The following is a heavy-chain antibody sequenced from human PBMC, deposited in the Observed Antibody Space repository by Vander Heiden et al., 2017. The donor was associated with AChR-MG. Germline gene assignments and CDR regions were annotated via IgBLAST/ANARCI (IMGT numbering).Heavy chain of an antibody. CDR2: IWYDGSNK. Sequence: QVQLVESGGGVVQPGRSLRLSCAASGFTFSSYGMHWVLQAPGKGLEWVAVIWYDGSNKYYADSVKGRFTIARDNSKNTLYLQMNSLRAEDTAVYYCARGPAPSSYDDGWGSYSLFDYWGQGTLVTVSS. J-gene: IGHJ4*02. CDR3: ARGPAPSSYDDGWGSYSLFDY. CDR1: GFTFSSYG. V-gene: IGHV3-33*01. D-gene: IGHD3-16*01.